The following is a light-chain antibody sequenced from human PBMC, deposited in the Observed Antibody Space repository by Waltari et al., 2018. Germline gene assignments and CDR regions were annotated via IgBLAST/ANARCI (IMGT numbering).Light chain of an antibody. CDR3: AAWEDSLNGVL. Sequence: QSMLTQPPSASGTPGQRVTISCSGISSNVGRNSVNWFQHLPGAAPKLLIYDYDQRPSGVPDRFSGSKSGTSASLVISGLQSDDEADYYCAAWEDSLNGVLFGGGTKLTVL. CDR1: SSNVGRNS. J-gene: IGLJ2*01. CDR2: DYD. V-gene: IGLV1-44*01.